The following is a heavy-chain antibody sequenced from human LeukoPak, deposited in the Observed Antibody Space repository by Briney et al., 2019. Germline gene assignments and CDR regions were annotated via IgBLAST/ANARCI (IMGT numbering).Heavy chain of an antibody. CDR2: INHNGNVN. Sequence: GGSLRLSCAASGFTFSSYWMNWARQAPGKGLEWVASINHNGNVNYYVDSVKGRFTISRDNAKNSLYLQMSNLRAEDTAVYFCTRVGYIDEGIDYWGQGTLVTVSS. V-gene: IGHV3-7*03. CDR1: GFTFSSYW. J-gene: IGHJ4*02. CDR3: TRVGYIDEGIDY. D-gene: IGHD5-24*01.